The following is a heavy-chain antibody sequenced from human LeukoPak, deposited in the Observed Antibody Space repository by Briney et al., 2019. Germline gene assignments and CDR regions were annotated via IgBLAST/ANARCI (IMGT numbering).Heavy chain of an antibody. CDR1: GYTFTGYY. V-gene: IGHV1-2*02. D-gene: IGHD3-10*01. J-gene: IGHJ4*02. CDR3: ARGPSTGWFGELFYYDY. CDR2: INPNSGGT. Sequence: ASVKVSCKASGYTFTGYYMHWVRQAPGQGLEWMGWINPNSGGTNYAQKFQGRVTMTRDTSISTAYMELSRLRSDDTAVYYCARGPSTGWFGELFYYDYWGQGTLVTVSS.